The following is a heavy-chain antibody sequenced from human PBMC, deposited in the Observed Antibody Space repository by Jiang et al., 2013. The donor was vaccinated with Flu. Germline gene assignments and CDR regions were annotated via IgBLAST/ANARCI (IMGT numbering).Heavy chain of an antibody. D-gene: IGHD1-26*01. Sequence: VQLLESGGGLIQPGGSLRLSCAASGFTFSRYAMSWVRQAPGKGLEWVSAISATGGSTYYADSVKGRFTISRDNSKNTLYLQMNSLRAEDTAVYYCAKARIVGVTNYYYYGMDVWGQGTTVTVSS. CDR3: AKARIVGVTNYYYYGMDV. J-gene: IGHJ6*02. CDR1: GFTFSRYA. V-gene: IGHV3-23*01. CDR2: ISATGGST.